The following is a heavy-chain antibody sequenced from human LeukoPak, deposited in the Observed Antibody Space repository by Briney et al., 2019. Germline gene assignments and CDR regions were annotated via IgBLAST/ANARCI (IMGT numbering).Heavy chain of an antibody. CDR1: GGSISNYY. V-gene: IGHV4-4*07. CDR2: IYPSGST. J-gene: IGHJ4*02. D-gene: IGHD1-26*01. Sequence: SETLSLTCTVSGGSISNYYWTWIRQPAGKGLEWIGRIYPSGSTNYNPSLKSRVTISVDKSKNKFSLKVSSVTAADTAVYYCARERFSGSYAYWGQGTLVTVSS. CDR3: ARERFSGSYAY.